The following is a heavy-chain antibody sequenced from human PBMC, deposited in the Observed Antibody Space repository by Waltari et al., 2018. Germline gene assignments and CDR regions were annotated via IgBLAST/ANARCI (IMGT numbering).Heavy chain of an antibody. Sequence: QITLKESGPTLVKPMETVTLTCTLSGFSLSSGVGVGWIRQPPGKALEELAIIYWDDDKRYNPSLRTRLTVTKGTSTSQVVLTMTDMEPKDTATYYCAHRRTYSGAWDSGYFDYWGQGILVTVS. CDR2: IYWDDDK. CDR3: AHRRTYSGAWDSGYFDY. D-gene: IGHD1-26*01. CDR1: GFSLSSGVG. J-gene: IGHJ4*02. V-gene: IGHV2-5*02.